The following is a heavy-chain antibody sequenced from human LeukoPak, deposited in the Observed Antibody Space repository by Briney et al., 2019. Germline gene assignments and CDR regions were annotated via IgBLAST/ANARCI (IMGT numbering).Heavy chain of an antibody. J-gene: IGHJ4*02. CDR1: GYTFTSYD. CDR3: ARVTGSIDY. V-gene: IGHV1-8*01. Sequence: ASVKVSCKAPGYTFTSYDINWVRQATGQGLEWMGWMNPKSGNTGYAQKFQGRITMTRDTSISTAYMELGSLRSEDTAVYYCARVTGSIDYWGQGTLVTVSS. CDR2: MNPKSGNT. D-gene: IGHD1-26*01.